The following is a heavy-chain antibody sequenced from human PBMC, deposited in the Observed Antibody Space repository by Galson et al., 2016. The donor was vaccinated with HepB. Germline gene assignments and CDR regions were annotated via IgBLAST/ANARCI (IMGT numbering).Heavy chain of an antibody. CDR1: GFTFSRHW. Sequence: SLRLSCAASGFTFSRHWIHWVRQGPGKGLVWVSRINSDGSRTNYADSVKGRFTISRDNAKNTLYLQMNSLRVEDTVVYYCARDSGWEDYKGMDVWGQGTTVTVAS. D-gene: IGHD6-19*01. J-gene: IGHJ6*02. CDR2: INSDGSRT. V-gene: IGHV3-74*01. CDR3: ARDSGWEDYKGMDV.